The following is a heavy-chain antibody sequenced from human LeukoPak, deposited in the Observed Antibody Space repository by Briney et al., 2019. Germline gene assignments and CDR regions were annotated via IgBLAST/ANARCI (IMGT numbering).Heavy chain of an antibody. CDR2: INHSGST. V-gene: IGHV4-34*01. J-gene: IGHJ4*02. CDR1: GGSFSGYY. Sequence: SETLSLTCAVYGGSFSGYYWSWIRQPPGKGLEWNGEINHSGSTNYNQSLKSRVTISVDTSKNQFSLKLSSVTAADTAVYYCAREAGAYGDYVGLYYFDYWGQGTLVTVSS. D-gene: IGHD4-17*01. CDR3: AREAGAYGDYVGLYYFDY.